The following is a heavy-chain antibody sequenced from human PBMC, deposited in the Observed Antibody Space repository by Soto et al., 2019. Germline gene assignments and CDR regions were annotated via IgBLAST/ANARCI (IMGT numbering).Heavy chain of an antibody. D-gene: IGHD2-21*01. Sequence: WSVAEGSSVNRGDCRSWIRQPPGKGLEWIGFIHYSGSTNYNPSLKGRVTMSVDTSKNQFSLKLTSVNTADTAIYYCTRGGDPYKTGHWGQGTLVTVS. CDR1: EGSSVNRGDC. CDR2: IHYSGST. V-gene: IGHV4-61*08. CDR3: TRGGDPYKTGH. J-gene: IGHJ4*02.